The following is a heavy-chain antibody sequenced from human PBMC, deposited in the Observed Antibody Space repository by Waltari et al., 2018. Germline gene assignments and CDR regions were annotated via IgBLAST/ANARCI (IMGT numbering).Heavy chain of an antibody. V-gene: IGHV4-39*01. CDR1: GVSITSNRHY. J-gene: IGHJ3*01. D-gene: IGHD5-12*01. Sequence: QVQVQESGPGLAKPSETLSLTCSVPGVSITSNRHYWGWIRQPPGQGLEWIGTMSYRGATYSSPSLKSRVTISRDTSENQLSLKLGSVTAADTAVYYCATYIGASLGTAAFDVWGQGTTVTVSS. CDR2: MSYRGAT. CDR3: ATYIGASLGTAAFDV.